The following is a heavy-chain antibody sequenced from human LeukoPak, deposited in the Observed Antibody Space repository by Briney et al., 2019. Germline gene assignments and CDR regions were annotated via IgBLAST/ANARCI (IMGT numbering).Heavy chain of an antibody. D-gene: IGHD2-2*01. CDR3: ARLYLRDHCSSTSCYGLYFDY. CDR2: IYHSGST. Sequence: PSETLSLTCAVSGYSITSGYYWGWIRQPPGKGLEWIGSIYHSGSTYYNPSLKTRVTISVDTSKNQFSLKLSSVTAADTTVYYCARLYLRDHCSSTSCYGLYFDYWGQGTLVTVSS. CDR1: GYSITSGYY. V-gene: IGHV4-38-2*01. J-gene: IGHJ4*02.